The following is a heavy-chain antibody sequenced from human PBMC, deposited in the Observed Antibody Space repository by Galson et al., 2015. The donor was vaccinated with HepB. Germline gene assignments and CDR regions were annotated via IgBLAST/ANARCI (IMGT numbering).Heavy chain of an antibody. CDR2: IYYSGST. CDR3: ARRSGWELLRQAFDI. Sequence: TLSLTCTVSGGSISSYYWSWIRQPPGKGLEWIGYIYYSGSTNYNPSLKSRGTISIDTSKNQFSLKLSSVTAADTAVYYCARRSGWELLRQAFDIWGQGTMVTVSS. D-gene: IGHD1-26*01. CDR1: GGSISSYY. J-gene: IGHJ3*02. V-gene: IGHV4-59*08.